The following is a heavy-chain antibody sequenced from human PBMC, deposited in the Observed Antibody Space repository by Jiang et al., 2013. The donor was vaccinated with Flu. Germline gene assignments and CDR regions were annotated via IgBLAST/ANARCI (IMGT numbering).Heavy chain of an antibody. D-gene: IGHD2-15*01. J-gene: IGHJ4*02. Sequence: KSRVTISVDTSKNQFSLKLSSVTAADTAVYYCARTVVVAARCFDYWGQGTLVTVSS. CDR3: ARTVVVAARCFDY. V-gene: IGHV4-34*01.